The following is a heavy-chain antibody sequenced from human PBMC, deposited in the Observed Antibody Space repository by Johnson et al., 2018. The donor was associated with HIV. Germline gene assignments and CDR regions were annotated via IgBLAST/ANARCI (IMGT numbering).Heavy chain of an antibody. CDR3: AKVAVATAAGGVALDI. CDR1: GFTFSDYY. D-gene: IGHD6-19*01. Sequence: VESGGGLVKPGGSLRLSCAASGFTFSDYYMSWIRQAPGKGLEWVANIKQDGSEKYYVDSVKGRFTISRDNAKNSLYLQMNSLRAEDTAVYYCAKVAVATAAGGVALDIWGPGTMVTVSS. J-gene: IGHJ3*02. V-gene: IGHV3-7*02. CDR2: IKQDGSEK.